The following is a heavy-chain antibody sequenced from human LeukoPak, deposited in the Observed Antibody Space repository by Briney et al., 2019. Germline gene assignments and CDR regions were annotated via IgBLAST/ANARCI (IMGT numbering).Heavy chain of an antibody. CDR3: ATDNGGRFDY. Sequence: SETLSLTCGVSGDSISSGHYWGWIRQPPGKGLEWIGSIYHSGSTHYNPSLKSRVITSVDTSKNQFSLKLTSVTAADTAVYYCATDNGGRFDYWGQGTLVTVSS. J-gene: IGHJ4*02. V-gene: IGHV4-38-2*02. CDR1: GDSISSGHY. CDR2: IYHSGST. D-gene: IGHD2-8*01.